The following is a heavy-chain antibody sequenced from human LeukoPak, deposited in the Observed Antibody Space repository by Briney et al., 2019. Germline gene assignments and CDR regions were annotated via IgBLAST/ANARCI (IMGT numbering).Heavy chain of an antibody. J-gene: IGHJ6*02. V-gene: IGHV4-34*01. Sequence: SETLSLTCAVYGGSFSGYYWSWIRQPPGKGLEWIGEINHSGSTNYNPSLKSRVTISVDTSKNQFSLKLSSVTAADTAVYYRARDMAGSSGWYDYYYGMDVWGQGTTVTVSS. CDR2: INHSGST. CDR1: GGSFSGYY. CDR3: ARDMAGSSGWYDYYYGMDV. D-gene: IGHD6-19*01.